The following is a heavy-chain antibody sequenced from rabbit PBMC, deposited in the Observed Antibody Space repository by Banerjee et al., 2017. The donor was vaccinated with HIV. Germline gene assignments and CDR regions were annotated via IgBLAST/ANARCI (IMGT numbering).Heavy chain of an antibody. D-gene: IGHD6-1*01. Sequence: QQQLEESGGGLVKPGGTLTLTCKASGIDFSSYYYMCWVRQAPGKGLEWSACIATDSGITWYASWVNGRFTISRSTSLSTVDLKMTSLTVADTATYFCGRDRDGDAGYGSLALWGPGTLVTV. CDR2: IATDSGIT. V-gene: IGHV1S43*01. CDR3: GRDRDGDAGYGSLAL. CDR1: GIDFSSYYY. J-gene: IGHJ4*01.